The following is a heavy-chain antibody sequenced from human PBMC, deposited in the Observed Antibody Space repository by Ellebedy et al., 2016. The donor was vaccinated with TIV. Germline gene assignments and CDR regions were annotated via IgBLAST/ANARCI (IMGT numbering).Heavy chain of an antibody. D-gene: IGHD4-17*01. CDR2: ISYDGRIK. Sequence: GGSLRLXXAVSGFTFSSYGMHWVRQAPGKGLEWVAVISYDGRIKYYADSVKGRFTISRDNSKNTLYLQMNSLRAEDTAVYYCARGDYGDPRRLDYWGQGTLVTVSS. CDR1: GFTFSSYG. V-gene: IGHV3-30*03. J-gene: IGHJ4*02. CDR3: ARGDYGDPRRLDY.